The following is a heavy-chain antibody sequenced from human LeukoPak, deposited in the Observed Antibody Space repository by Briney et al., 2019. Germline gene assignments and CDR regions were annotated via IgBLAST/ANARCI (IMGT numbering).Heavy chain of an antibody. J-gene: IGHJ4*02. CDR3: ARETSLPGYSGGLGFNY. Sequence: SETQSLTCTVSGGSISSYYWSWIRQPPGKGLEWIGHIYDSGTTNYNPSLKTRVTISMDTSKNQVSLKLKSVTDADTAVYYCARETSLPGYSGGLGFNYWGQGTLVTVSS. CDR2: IYDSGTT. CDR1: GGSISSYY. V-gene: IGHV4-59*01. D-gene: IGHD6-19*01.